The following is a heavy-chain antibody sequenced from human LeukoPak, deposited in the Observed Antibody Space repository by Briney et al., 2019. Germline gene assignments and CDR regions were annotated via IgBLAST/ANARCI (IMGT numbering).Heavy chain of an antibody. CDR2: INPSGGST. CDR3: ARVPITARIPYYFDY. Sequence: ASVKVSCKASGYTFTSYYMHWVRHAPGQGLEWMGIINPSGGSTSYAQKFQGRVTMTRDTSTSTVYMELSSLSSEDTAVYYCARVPITARIPYYFDYWAKGTLVTVST. J-gene: IGHJ4*02. CDR1: GYTFTSYY. D-gene: IGHD6-6*01. V-gene: IGHV1-46*03.